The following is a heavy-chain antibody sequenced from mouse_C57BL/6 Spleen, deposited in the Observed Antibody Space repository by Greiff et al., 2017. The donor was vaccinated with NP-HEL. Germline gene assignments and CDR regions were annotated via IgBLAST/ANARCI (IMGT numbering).Heavy chain of an antibody. V-gene: IGHV14-4*01. CDR1: GFNIKDDY. J-gene: IGHJ1*03. CDR3: TTVTTVVEYWYFDV. Sequence: VQLQQSGAELVRPGASVKLSCTASGFNIKDDYMHWVKQRPEQGLEWIGWIDPENGDTEYASKFQGKATITADTSSNTADLQLISLTSEDTAVYYCTTVTTVVEYWYFDVWGTGTTVTVSS. CDR2: IDPENGDT. D-gene: IGHD1-1*01.